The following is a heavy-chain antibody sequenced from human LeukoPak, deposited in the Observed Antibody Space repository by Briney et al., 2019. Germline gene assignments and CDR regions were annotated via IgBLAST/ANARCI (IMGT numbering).Heavy chain of an antibody. D-gene: IGHD5-18*01. CDR2: IIPIFGTA. V-gene: IGHV1-69*06. J-gene: IGHJ4*02. CDR1: GGTFSSYA. Sequence: RASVKVSCKASGGTFSSYAISWVRQAPGQGLEWMGGIIPIFGTANYAQKFQGRVTITADKSTSTAYMELSSLRSEDTAVYYCARAFSGQRGYSYGPDYFDYWGQGTLVTVSS. CDR3: ARAFSGQRGYSYGPDYFDY.